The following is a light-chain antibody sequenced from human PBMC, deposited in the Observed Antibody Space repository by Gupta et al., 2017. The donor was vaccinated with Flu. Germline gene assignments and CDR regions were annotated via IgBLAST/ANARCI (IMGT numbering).Light chain of an antibody. CDR1: QSVSNF. CDR2: DAT. CDR3: QQRSNWLLT. Sequence: VLTQSPATLSLSPGETATLSCRASQSVSNFVAWYQQKPGQAPRLLIYDATNRAAGIPARFSGGGSGTDFTLTISSLEAEDFAVYYCQQRSNWLLTFGGGTKVEIK. J-gene: IGKJ4*01. V-gene: IGKV3-11*01.